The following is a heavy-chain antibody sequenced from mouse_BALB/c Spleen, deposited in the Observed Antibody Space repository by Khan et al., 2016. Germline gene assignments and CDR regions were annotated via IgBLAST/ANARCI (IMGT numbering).Heavy chain of an antibody. CDR3: ARCDYDGFQYYFDY. J-gene: IGHJ2*01. CDR1: GYSITSDYA. V-gene: IGHV3-2*02. CDR2: ISYSGST. D-gene: IGHD2-4*01. Sequence: EVQLQESGPGLVKPSQSLSLTCTVTGYSITSDYAWNWIRQFPGNKLEWMGYISYSGSTSYNPSLKSRISITRDTSKNQFFLQLNSVTTEDTATXYCARCDYDGFQYYFDYWGQGTTLTVSS.